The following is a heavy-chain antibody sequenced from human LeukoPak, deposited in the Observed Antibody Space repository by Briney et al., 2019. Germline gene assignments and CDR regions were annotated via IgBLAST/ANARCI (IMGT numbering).Heavy chain of an antibody. CDR2: ISAYNGNT. CDR3: ARGESYDSDLDY. J-gene: IGHJ4*02. D-gene: IGHD3-22*01. Sequence: ASVKVSCRASGYTFTTYVISWVRQAPGQGLEWMGWISAYNGNTNYAQKLQGRVTMTTDTSTSTAYMELRSLRSDDTAVYYCARGESYDSDLDYWGQGTLVTVSS. CDR1: GYTFTTYV. V-gene: IGHV1-18*01.